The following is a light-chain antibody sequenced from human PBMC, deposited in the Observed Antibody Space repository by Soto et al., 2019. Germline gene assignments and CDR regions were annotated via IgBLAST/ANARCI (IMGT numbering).Light chain of an antibody. CDR2: EVS. V-gene: IGLV2-23*02. CDR3: SSYSLITPYV. Sequence: QSALTQPASVSGSPGQSVTISCTGTSRDVGKYDLVSWYQHFPGKAPKLMIFEVSKRHSGISDRFSGSKSGNTASLTISGLQAEDEADYYCSSYSLITPYVFGTGTKLTVL. CDR1: SRDVGKYDL. J-gene: IGLJ1*01.